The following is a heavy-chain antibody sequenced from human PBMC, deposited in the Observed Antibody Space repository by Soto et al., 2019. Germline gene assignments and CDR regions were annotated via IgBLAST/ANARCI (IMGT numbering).Heavy chain of an antibody. J-gene: IGHJ4*02. V-gene: IGHV3-30*18. CDR3: AKSYEAYDSSGFFDY. D-gene: IGHD3-22*01. CDR2: ISYDGSNK. CDR1: GFTFSSYG. Sequence: GSLRLSCAASGFTFSSYGMHWVRQAPGKGLEWVAVISYDGSNKYYADSVKGRFTISRDNSKNTLYLQMNSLRAEDTAVYYCAKSYEAYDSSGFFDYWGQGTLVTVSS.